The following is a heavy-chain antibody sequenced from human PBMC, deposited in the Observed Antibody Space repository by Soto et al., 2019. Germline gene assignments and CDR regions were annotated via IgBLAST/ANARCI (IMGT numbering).Heavy chain of an antibody. D-gene: IGHD3-10*01. CDR3: ARAQFYSGSGRYTNLMSDP. Sequence: PSETLSLTCAVSCGCISAAGDSWSWIRQPPGGGLEWIGYMYHSGTFLYNPSLKTRLTMSLDRSNNQFSLTLNSVTAADTAVYYCARAQFYSGSGRYTNLMSDPWDQGTQVAVSS. J-gene: IGHJ5*02. CDR2: MYHSGTF. V-gene: IGHV4-30-2*01. CDR1: CGCISAAGDS.